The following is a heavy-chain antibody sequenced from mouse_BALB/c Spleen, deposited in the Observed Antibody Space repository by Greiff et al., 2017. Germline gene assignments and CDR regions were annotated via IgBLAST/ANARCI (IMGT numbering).Heavy chain of an antibody. CDR1: GFTFSSYA. CDR2: ISSGGST. Sequence: EVKVVESGGGLVKPGGSLKLSCAASGFTFSSYAMSWVRQTPEKRLEWVASISSGGSTYYPDSVKGRFTISRDNARNILYLQMSSLRSEDTAMYYCARGYYGYDEAWFAYWGQGTLVTVSA. V-gene: IGHV5-6-5*01. D-gene: IGHD2-2*01. CDR3: ARGYYGYDEAWFAY. J-gene: IGHJ3*01.